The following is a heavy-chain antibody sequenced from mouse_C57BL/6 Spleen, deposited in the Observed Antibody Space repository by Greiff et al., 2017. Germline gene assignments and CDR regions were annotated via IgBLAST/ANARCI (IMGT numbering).Heavy chain of an antibody. CDR1: GFSLTSYG. D-gene: IGHD1-1*01. V-gene: IGHV2-6*01. J-gene: IGHJ3*01. Sequence: VKLVESGPGLVAPSQRLSITCTVSGFSLTSYGVDWVRQSPGKGLAWLGGIWGVGSTNYNSAIKARLSISKDNSKSHVFLKMNSLQTDDTAMYYCATLGSSYGADWGQGTLVTVSA. CDR2: IWGVGST. CDR3: ATLGSSYGAD.